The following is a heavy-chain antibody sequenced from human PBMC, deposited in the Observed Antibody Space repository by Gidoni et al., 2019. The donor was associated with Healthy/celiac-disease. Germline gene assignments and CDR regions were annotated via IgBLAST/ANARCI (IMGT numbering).Heavy chain of an antibody. CDR2: IKSKTDGGTT. CDR3: TTDKCGGDCYWLYYYGMDV. Sequence: EVQLVESGGGLVKPGVSLRLSCAASGFTFSTAWMIWVRQAPGKGLEWVGRIKSKTDGGTTDYAAPVKGRFTISRDDSKNTLYLQMNSLKTEDTAVYYCTTDKCGGDCYWLYYYGMDVWGQGTTVTVSS. V-gene: IGHV3-15*01. CDR1: GFTFSTAW. J-gene: IGHJ6*02. D-gene: IGHD2-21*02.